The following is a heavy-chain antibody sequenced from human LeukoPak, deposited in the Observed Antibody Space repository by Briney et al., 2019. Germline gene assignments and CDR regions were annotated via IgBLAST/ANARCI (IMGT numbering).Heavy chain of an antibody. CDR3: AKAPLRFLDHYYYIDV. CDR2: LSGSGSST. V-gene: IGHV3-23*01. CDR1: GFHFTIYA. Sequence: GGSLRLPCATSGFHFTIYAMSWGRQAPGKGLEWVSALSGSGSSTYYADSVKGRFTISRDTSNNTLYLQMSSLRVEDTALYYCAKAPLRFLDHYYYIDVWGKGTTVTV. D-gene: IGHD4-17*01. J-gene: IGHJ6*03.